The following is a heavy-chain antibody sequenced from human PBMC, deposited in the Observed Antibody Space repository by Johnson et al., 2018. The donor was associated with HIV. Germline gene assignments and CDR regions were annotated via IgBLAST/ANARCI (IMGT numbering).Heavy chain of an antibody. CDR2: IRYDGSNK. D-gene: IGHD6-6*01. CDR1: GFTFSSYG. CDR3: ASGVTARAPLLI. Sequence: QVQLVESGGGLVQPGGSLRLSCAASGFTFSSYGMHWVRQAPGNGLEWVAFIRYDGSNKYYADSVKGRFTISRDNSKNTLYLQMNSLRPKDTAMYYCASGVTARAPLLIWGQGTMVTVSS. V-gene: IGHV3-30*02. J-gene: IGHJ3*02.